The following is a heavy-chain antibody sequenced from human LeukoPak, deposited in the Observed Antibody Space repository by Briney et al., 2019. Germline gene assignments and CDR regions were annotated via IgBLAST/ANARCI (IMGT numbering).Heavy chain of an antibody. V-gene: IGHV4-59*01. Sequence: SETLSLTCTVSGDSIGQDYWNWIRQPPGRGLEWIGHISNSGSANYNPSLKSRVTISVDRSKSQFSLRLSSMTAADTAFYYCATAPNPDYFDYWGQGTLATVSS. J-gene: IGHJ4*02. CDR2: ISNSGSA. CDR1: GDSIGQDY. D-gene: IGHD3-16*01. CDR3: ATAPNPDYFDY.